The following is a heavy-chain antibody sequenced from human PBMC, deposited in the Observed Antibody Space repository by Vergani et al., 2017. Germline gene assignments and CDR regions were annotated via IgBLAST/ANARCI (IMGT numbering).Heavy chain of an antibody. CDR2: INHSGST. Sequence: QVQLQQWGAGLLKPSETLSLTCAVYGGSFSGYYWSWIRQPPGKGLEWIGEINHSGSTNYNPSLKSRVTISVDTSKNQFSLKLSSVTAADTAVYYCARDRSSGWYGGAEYFQHWGQGTLATVSS. CDR3: ARDRSSGWYGGAEYFQH. CDR1: GGSFSGYY. V-gene: IGHV4-34*01. J-gene: IGHJ1*01. D-gene: IGHD6-19*01.